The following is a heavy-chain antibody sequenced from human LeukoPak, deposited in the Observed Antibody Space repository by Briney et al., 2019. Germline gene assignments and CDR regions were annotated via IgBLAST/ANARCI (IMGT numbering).Heavy chain of an antibody. Sequence: PSGTLSLTCAVSGGSISSSNWWSWVRQAPGKGLEWVSSISSTTTTIYYADSVRGRFTISRDNAKNSLYLQMNSLRDEDTAVYYCARDAAFSAFNMWGQGTMVTVSS. J-gene: IGHJ3*02. V-gene: IGHV3-48*02. CDR3: ARDAAFSAFNM. CDR1: GGSISSSN. CDR2: ISSTTTTI. D-gene: IGHD2-15*01.